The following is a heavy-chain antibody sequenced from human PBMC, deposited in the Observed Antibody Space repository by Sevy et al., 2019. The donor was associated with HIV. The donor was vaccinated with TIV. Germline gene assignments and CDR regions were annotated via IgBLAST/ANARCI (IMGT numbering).Heavy chain of an antibody. V-gene: IGHV3-74*01. J-gene: IGHJ4*02. D-gene: IGHD3-3*01. Sequence: GGSLRLSCAVSGFTFSNYWMHWVRQVPGKGLVWVSRIDRDGNISNYVDSVMGRFTISRDNAKNTLYLQMNNLRVDDTAVYYCARNFWSVGDFWGQGNLVTVSS. CDR2: IDRDGNIS. CDR3: ARNFWSVGDF. CDR1: GFTFSNYW.